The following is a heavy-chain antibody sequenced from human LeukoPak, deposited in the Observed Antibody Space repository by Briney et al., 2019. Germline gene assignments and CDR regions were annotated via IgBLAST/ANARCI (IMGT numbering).Heavy chain of an antibody. V-gene: IGHV3-33*06. CDR2: IWHDGSVE. Sequence: PGRSLRLSCAASGFTFSRLGMQWVRQAPGKGLEWVAMIWHDGSVEEYAASVKGRFTISRDNSRDTLFLQMSRLRDDDTAVYYCAKEGDQFRGYLDAWGKGTTVTVSS. J-gene: IGHJ6*03. CDR3: AKEGDQFRGYLDA. CDR1: GFTFSRLG. D-gene: IGHD3-16*01.